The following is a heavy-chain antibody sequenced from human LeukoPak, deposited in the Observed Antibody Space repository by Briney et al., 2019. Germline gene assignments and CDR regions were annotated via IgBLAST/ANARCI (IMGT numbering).Heavy chain of an antibody. CDR3: ARHRGDVLRFLEWSPFDL. CDR2: INHSGST. V-gene: IGHV4-34*01. Sequence: PSETLSLTCAVYGGSFSGYYWSWIRQPPGKGLEWIGEINHSGSTNYNPSLKSRVTISVDTSKNQFSLKLSSVTAADTAVYYCARHRGDVLRFLEWSPFDLWGRGTLVTVSS. J-gene: IGHJ2*01. CDR1: GGSFSGYY. D-gene: IGHD3-3*01.